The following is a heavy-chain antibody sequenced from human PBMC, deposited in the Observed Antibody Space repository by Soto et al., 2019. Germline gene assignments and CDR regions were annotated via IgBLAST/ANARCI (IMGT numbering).Heavy chain of an antibody. D-gene: IGHD1-1*01. CDR3: ARSNYNWNDGRWFDP. Sequence: PSETLSLTCTVSGGSISSYYWSWIRQPPGKGLEWIGYIYYSGSTNYNPSLKSRVTISVDTSKNQFSLKLSSVTAADTAVYYCARSNYNWNDGRWFDPWGQGTLVTVSS. J-gene: IGHJ5*02. CDR1: GGSISSYY. CDR2: IYYSGST. V-gene: IGHV4-59*01.